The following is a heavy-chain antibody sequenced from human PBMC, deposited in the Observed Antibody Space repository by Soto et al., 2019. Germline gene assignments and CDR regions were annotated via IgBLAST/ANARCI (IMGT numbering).Heavy chain of an antibody. CDR1: GFTFSSYG. D-gene: IGHD6-6*01. CDR2: IWYDGSNK. J-gene: IGHJ4*02. Sequence: GGSLRLSCAASGFTFSSYGMHWVRQAPGKGLEWVAVIWYDGSNKYYADSVKGRFTISRDNSKNTLYPQMNSLRAEDTAVYYCAKARARPDFDYWGQGTLVTVSS. V-gene: IGHV3-33*06. CDR3: AKARARPDFDY.